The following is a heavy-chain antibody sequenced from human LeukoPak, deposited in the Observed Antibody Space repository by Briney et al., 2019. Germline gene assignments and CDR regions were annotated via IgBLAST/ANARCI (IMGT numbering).Heavy chain of an antibody. CDR3: ARDRYYYDSSGYLGASYWFDP. J-gene: IGHJ5*02. V-gene: IGHV4-31*03. CDR2: IYYSGST. Sequence: SETLSLTCTVSGGSISSGGYYWSWIRQHPGKGLEWIGYIYYSGSTYYNPSLKSRVTISVDRSKNQFSLKLSSVTAADTAVYYCARDRYYYDSSGYLGASYWFDPWGQGTLVTVSS. CDR1: GGSISSGGYY. D-gene: IGHD3-22*01.